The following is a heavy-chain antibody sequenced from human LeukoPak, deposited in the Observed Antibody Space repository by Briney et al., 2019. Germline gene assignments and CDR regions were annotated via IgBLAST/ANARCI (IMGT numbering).Heavy chain of an antibody. V-gene: IGHV1-2*02. CDR3: ARDFAGWYYYYYHYMDV. J-gene: IGHJ6*03. CDR1: GYTFTGYY. D-gene: IGHD2-15*01. Sequence: ASVKVSCKASGYTFTGYYMHWVRQAPGQGLEWMGWINPNSGGTNYAQKFQGRVTMTRDTSISTAYMELSRLRSDDTAVYYCARDFAGWYYYYYHYMDVWGKGTTVTISS. CDR2: INPNSGGT.